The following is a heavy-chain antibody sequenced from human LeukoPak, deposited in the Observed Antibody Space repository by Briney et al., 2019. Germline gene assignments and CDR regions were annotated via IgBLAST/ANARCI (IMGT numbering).Heavy chain of an antibody. CDR1: GYTFSSHG. J-gene: IGHJ4*02. D-gene: IGHD3-10*02. CDR3: AKVTVCFGCYFDY. CDR2: INGPGDNP. V-gene: IGHV3-23*01. Sequence: GGSLRLSCAASGYTFSSHGITWVRQAPGKGLGWVSTINGPGDNPYYAETVKGRFTISRDNSKNTVYLQMNSLKAEDTAIYYCAKVTVCFGCYFDYWGQGALVTVSS.